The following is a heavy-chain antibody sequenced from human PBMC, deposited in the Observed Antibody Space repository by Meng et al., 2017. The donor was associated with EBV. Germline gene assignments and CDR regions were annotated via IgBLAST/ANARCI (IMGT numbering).Heavy chain of an antibody. Sequence: GAEVKKMGASGKVSGKAYGYTFTSNYMHWVGQAPGQGLEWMGIINPSGGRTSYAQKFQGRVTMTRDTSTSTVYMELSSLRSEDTAVYYCARDFCGGDCYLFDYWGQGTLVTVSS. D-gene: IGHD2-21*01. CDR1: GYTFTSNY. CDR2: INPSGGRT. CDR3: ARDFCGGDCYLFDY. V-gene: IGHV1-46*01. J-gene: IGHJ4*02.